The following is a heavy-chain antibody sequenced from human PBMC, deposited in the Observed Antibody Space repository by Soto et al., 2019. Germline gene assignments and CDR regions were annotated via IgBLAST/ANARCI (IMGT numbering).Heavy chain of an antibody. V-gene: IGHV1-69*13. J-gene: IGHJ6*02. CDR1: GGTFSSYA. D-gene: IGHD5-12*01. Sequence: TSVKVSCKASGGTFSSYAISWVRQAPGQGLEWMGGIIPIFGTANYAQKFQGRVTITADESTSTAYMELSSLRSEETAVYYCAVTRRDGYKSYYLMDGWSQGKRATVS. CDR3: AVTRRDGYKSYYLMDG. CDR2: IIPIFGTA.